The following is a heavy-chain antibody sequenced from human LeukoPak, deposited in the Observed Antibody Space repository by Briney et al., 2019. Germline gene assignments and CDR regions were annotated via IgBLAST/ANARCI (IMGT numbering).Heavy chain of an antibody. CDR2: INHSGST. V-gene: IGHV4-34*01. D-gene: IGHD2-2*02. Sequence: GSLRLSCAASGFTFSSYWMSWVRQPPGKGLEWIGEINHSGSTNYNPSLKSRVTISVDTSKNQFSLKLSSVTAADTAVYYCARGLYCSSTSCYIDYWGQGTLVTVSS. CDR1: GFTFSSYW. J-gene: IGHJ4*02. CDR3: ARGLYCSSTSCYIDY.